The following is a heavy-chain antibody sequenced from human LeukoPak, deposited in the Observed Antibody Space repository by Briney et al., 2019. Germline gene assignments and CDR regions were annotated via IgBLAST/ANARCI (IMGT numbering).Heavy chain of an antibody. V-gene: IGHV4-59*08. CDR3: ATAPFVSSWRHFDF. Sequence: PSETLSLTCTVSGGSISSYYWSWIRQFPGKGLEWIGYIYHSGISNYNPSLKGRVTMSTDTSKNQFSLKLTSVTAADTAIYRCATAPFVSSWRHFDFWGQGALVTVSS. J-gene: IGHJ4*02. CDR2: IYHSGIS. CDR1: GGSISSYY. D-gene: IGHD6-13*01.